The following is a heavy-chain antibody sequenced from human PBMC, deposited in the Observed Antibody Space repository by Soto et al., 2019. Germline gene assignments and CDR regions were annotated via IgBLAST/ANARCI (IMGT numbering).Heavy chain of an antibody. D-gene: IGHD6-6*01. CDR2: ISGYNGYP. V-gene: IGHV1-18*01. J-gene: IGHJ4*02. Sequence: QVELVQSGPEVRKPGASVNVSCKTSGYIFTNYGVAWVRQAPGQGLELLAWISGYNGYPKQTQKFQGRVTVTTDTTTKTGYMELRDLRSDDTAVYYCARASAGALYDFWGQGTRVTVSS. CDR1: GYIFTNYG. CDR3: ARASAGALYDF.